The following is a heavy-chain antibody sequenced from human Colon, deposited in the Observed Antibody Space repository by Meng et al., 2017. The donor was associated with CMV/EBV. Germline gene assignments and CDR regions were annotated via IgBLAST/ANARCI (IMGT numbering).Heavy chain of an antibody. D-gene: IGHD3-10*01. J-gene: IGHJ4*02. Sequence: HAQLVEDGAEGKKPGASCKVSCKPSGYTFSGYFMFWVRQAPGKGLEWMGSLNPNSGDTNSAQKFHGRLTMTRDTSIHTAYMELGSLRSDDTAVYYCATISGGDFDFWGQGTLVTVSS. V-gene: IGHV1-2*02. CDR3: ATISGGDFDF. CDR1: GYTFSGYF. CDR2: LNPNSGDT.